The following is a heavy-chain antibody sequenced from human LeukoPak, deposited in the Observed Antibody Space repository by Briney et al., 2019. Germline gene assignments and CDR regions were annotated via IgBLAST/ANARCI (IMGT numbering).Heavy chain of an antibody. Sequence: GGPLRLSCTASGFTFSDYWMTWVRQAPGKGREWVANIKQDGSAKYYVDSVKGRFTISRDNAKNSLYLQMDSLRVEDTATYYCARWRGSTSERSDYWGQGTLVTVSS. V-gene: IGHV3-7*01. CDR2: IKQDGSAK. CDR3: ARWRGSTSERSDY. CDR1: GFTFSDYW. J-gene: IGHJ4*02. D-gene: IGHD2-2*01.